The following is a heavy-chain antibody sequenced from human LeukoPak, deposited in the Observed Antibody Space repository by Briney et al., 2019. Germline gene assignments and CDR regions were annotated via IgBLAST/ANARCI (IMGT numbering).Heavy chain of an antibody. Sequence: PGRSLRLSCAASGFTFDDYAMHWVRQAPEKGLEWVSGISWNSGSIGYADSVKGRFTISRDNAKNSLYLQMNSLRAEDMALYYCAKAISRDGYTSGAFDIWGQGSMVTVSS. CDR1: GFTFDDYA. J-gene: IGHJ3*02. V-gene: IGHV3-9*03. D-gene: IGHD5-24*01. CDR3: AKAISRDGYTSGAFDI. CDR2: ISWNSGSI.